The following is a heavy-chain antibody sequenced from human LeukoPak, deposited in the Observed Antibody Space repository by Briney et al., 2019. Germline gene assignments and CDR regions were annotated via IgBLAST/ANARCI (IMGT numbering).Heavy chain of an antibody. CDR1: GYTFTGYY. CDR2: INPNSGGT. J-gene: IGHJ5*02. V-gene: IGHV1-2*02. Sequence: ASVKVSCKASGYTFTGYYMHWVRQAPGQGLEWMGWINPNSGGTNYAQKFQGRVTMTRDTSISTAYMELSRLRSDDTAVYYCARAYCSSTSCYKFAYNWFDPWGQGTLVTVSS. CDR3: ARAYCSSTSCYKFAYNWFDP. D-gene: IGHD2-2*02.